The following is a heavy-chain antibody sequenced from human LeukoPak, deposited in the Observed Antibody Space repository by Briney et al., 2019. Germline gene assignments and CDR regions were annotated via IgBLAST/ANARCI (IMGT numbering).Heavy chain of an antibody. CDR3: ARDAGYGDYPTYYFDY. CDR1: GFTFSSYA. V-gene: IGHV3-23*01. J-gene: IGHJ4*02. Sequence: AGGSLRLSCAASGFTFSSYAMSWVRQAPGKGLEWVSAISGSGGSTYYADSVKGRFTISRDNSKNTLYLQMNSLRAEDTAVYYCARDAGYGDYPTYYFDYWGQGTLVTVSS. D-gene: IGHD4-17*01. CDR2: ISGSGGST.